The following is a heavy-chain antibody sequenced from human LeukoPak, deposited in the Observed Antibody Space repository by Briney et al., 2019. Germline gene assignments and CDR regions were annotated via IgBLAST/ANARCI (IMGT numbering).Heavy chain of an antibody. D-gene: IGHD2/OR15-2a*01. CDR1: GNTLTELC. Sequence: SVKVSCKVSGNTLTELCIHCVRQAPGKGLEWMGGFYPEDGEMIYAQNIQGSVTMTDDTSTDTAYMEVSSLRSEDTAVYYGATIFFGRVIDNWFDPWGQGTLITVSS. CDR3: ATIFFGRVIDNWFDP. J-gene: IGHJ5*02. CDR2: FYPEDGEM. V-gene: IGHV1-24*01.